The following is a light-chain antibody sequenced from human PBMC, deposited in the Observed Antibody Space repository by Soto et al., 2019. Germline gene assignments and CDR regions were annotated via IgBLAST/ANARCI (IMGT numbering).Light chain of an antibody. J-gene: IGLJ1*01. CDR2: DVS. V-gene: IGLV2-14*01. CDR3: SSYTSSSTGV. CDR1: SSDVGGYNY. Sequence: LTQPASVSRSPGQSITISCTGTSSDVGGYNYVSWYQQHPGKAPKLMIYDVSNRPSGVSNRFSGSKSGNTASLTISGLQAEDEADYYCSSYTSSSTGVFGTGTKVTVL.